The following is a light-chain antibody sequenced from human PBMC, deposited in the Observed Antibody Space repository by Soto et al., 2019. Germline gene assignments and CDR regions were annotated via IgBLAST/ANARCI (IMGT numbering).Light chain of an antibody. CDR2: KVS. J-gene: IGLJ1*01. CDR1: SDDVGAYNL. V-gene: IGLV2-14*03. CDR3: SSYTSNSRV. Sequence: QSVLTQPASVSGSPGQSITISCTGTSDDVGAYNLVSWYQQHPGQAPKVLIYKVSNRPSGVSNRFSASKSGNTASLTISGLQAEDEAIYFCSSYTSNSRVFGTGTKVSV.